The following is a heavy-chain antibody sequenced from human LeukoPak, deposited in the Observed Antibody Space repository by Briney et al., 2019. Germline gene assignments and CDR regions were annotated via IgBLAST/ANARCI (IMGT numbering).Heavy chain of an antibody. CDR2: ISSSSSYI. D-gene: IGHD3-22*01. J-gene: IGHJ4*02. CDR3: ARAPSYYYDSSGYYYN. Sequence: GGSLRLSCAASGFTFSSYSMNWVRQAPGKGLEWVSSISSSSSYIYCADSVKGRFTISRDNAKNSLYLQMNSLRAEDTAVYYCARAPSYYYDSSGYYYNWGQGTLVTVSS. V-gene: IGHV3-21*01. CDR1: GFTFSSYS.